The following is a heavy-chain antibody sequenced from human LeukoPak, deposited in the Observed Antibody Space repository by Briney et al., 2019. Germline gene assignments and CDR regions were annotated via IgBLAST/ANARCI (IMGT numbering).Heavy chain of an antibody. CDR2: INPNSGGT. V-gene: IGHV1-2*02. CDR3: ARGVSGIYYYYYMDV. CDR1: GYTFTGYY. J-gene: IGHJ6*03. D-gene: IGHD1-26*01. Sequence: ASVKVSCKASGYTFTGYYMHWVRQAPGQGLEWMGWINPNSGGTNYAQKFEGRVTMTRDTSISTAYMELSRLRSDDTAVYYCARGVSGIYYYYYMDVWGKGATVTVSS.